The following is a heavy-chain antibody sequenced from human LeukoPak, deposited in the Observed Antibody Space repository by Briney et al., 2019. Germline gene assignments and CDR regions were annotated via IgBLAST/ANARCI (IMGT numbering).Heavy chain of an antibody. CDR2: IWYDGSNK. V-gene: IGHV3-33*01. D-gene: IGHD3-22*01. Sequence: GGSLRLSCAASGFTFSSYGMHWVRQAPGKGLEWVAVIWYDGSNKYYADSVKGRFTISKDNSKNTLYLQMNSLRAEDTAVYYCARGYESSGYLLPFDYWGQGTLVTVSS. CDR1: GFTFSSYG. J-gene: IGHJ4*02. CDR3: ARGYESSGYLLPFDY.